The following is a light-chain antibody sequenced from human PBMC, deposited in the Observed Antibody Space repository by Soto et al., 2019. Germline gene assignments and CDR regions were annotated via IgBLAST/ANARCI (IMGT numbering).Light chain of an antibody. CDR1: QSVSSR. V-gene: IGKV3-20*01. Sequence: ILLTQSPATLSSFPGDRVTLSCRASQSVSSRLAWYQQKPGQAPRVIMYGASRRATGIPDRFSGGGSGTDFTLTISRLEREDFAVYFCQQYAGPPTTFGQGTR. CDR2: GAS. CDR3: QQYAGPPTT. J-gene: IGKJ5*01.